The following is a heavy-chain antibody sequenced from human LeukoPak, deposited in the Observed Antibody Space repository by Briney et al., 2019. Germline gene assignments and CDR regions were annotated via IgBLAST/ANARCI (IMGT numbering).Heavy chain of an antibody. D-gene: IGHD4-17*01. Sequence: SETLSLTCAVYGGSFSGYYWSWIRQPPGKGLEWIGEINHSGSTNYNPSLKSRVTISVDTSKNQFSLKLSSVTAADTAVYYCARDPGDRFDYWGQGTLVTVSS. CDR3: ARDPGDRFDY. J-gene: IGHJ4*02. CDR1: GGSFSGYY. CDR2: INHSGST. V-gene: IGHV4-34*01.